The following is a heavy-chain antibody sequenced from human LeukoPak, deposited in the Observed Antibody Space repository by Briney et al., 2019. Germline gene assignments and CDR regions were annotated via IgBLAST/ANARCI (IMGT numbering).Heavy chain of an antibody. V-gene: IGHV1-2*02. CDR1: GYTFTGYY. J-gene: IGHJ6*02. Sequence: ASVKVSCKASGYTFTGYYMHWVRQAPGQGLEWMGWINPNSGGTNYAQKFQGRVTMTRDTSISTAYMELSRLRSDDTAVYYCARGPATTKTYYNYGMDVWGQGTTVTVSS. CDR3: ARGPATTKTYYNYGMDV. D-gene: IGHD5-12*01. CDR2: INPNSGGT.